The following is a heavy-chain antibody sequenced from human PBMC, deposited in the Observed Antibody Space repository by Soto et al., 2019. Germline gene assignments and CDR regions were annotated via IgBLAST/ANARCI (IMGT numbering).Heavy chain of an antibody. Sequence: QVQLVESGGGVVQPGRSLRLSCAASGFTFSSHAMHWVRQAPGKGLEWVAVISYDGSKIYYAESVKGRFTISRDNSKNTLYLQVNSLTDEDTAVYFCARDGEDVLRNLPGDAFDIWGQGTMVTVSS. CDR2: ISYDGSKI. CDR1: GFTFSSHA. J-gene: IGHJ3*02. CDR3: ARDGEDVLRNLPGDAFDI. D-gene: IGHD3-3*01. V-gene: IGHV3-30-3*01.